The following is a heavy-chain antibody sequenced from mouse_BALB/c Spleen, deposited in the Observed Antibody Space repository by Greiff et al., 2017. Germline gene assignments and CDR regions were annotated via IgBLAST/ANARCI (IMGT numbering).Heavy chain of an antibody. J-gene: IGHJ1*01. D-gene: IGHD1-2*01. Sequence: VQVVESGPGLVAPSQSLSITCTVSGFSLTGYGVNWVRQPPGKGLEWLGMIWGDGSTDYNSALKSRLSISKDNSKSQVFLKMNSLQTDDTARYYCARDGAYYGSWYFDVWGAGTTVTVSS. CDR2: IWGDGST. CDR1: GFSLTGYG. V-gene: IGHV2-6-7*01. CDR3: ARDGAYYGSWYFDV.